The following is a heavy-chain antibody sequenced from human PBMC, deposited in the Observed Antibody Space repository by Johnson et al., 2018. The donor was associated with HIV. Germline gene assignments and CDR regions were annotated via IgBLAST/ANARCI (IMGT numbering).Heavy chain of an antibody. Sequence: VQLVESGGGLVQPGRSLRLSCSASGFTFDDYAMHWVRQAPGKGLEWVSGISWNSGSIGYADPVKGRFTISRDNAKNSLYLQMNSLRTEDTALFYCAKDIRPFVPVVPSRGFDIWGQGTMVTVSS. D-gene: IGHD2-8*02. J-gene: IGHJ3*02. CDR3: AKDIRPFVPVVPSRGFDI. CDR1: GFTFDDYA. V-gene: IGHV3-9*01. CDR2: ISWNSGSI.